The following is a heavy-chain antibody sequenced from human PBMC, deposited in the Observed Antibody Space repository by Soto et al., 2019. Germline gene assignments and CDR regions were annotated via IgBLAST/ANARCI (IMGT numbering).Heavy chain of an antibody. CDR3: ARLICSRTRCQSQSSYYFDY. V-gene: IGHV5-51*01. CDR2: IYPGDSET. D-gene: IGHD2-2*01. CDR1: GYSFTNYW. J-gene: IGHJ4*02. Sequence: GESLKISCKGSGYSFTNYWIAWVRQMPGKGLEWMGIIYPGDSETKYSPSFQGQITISADKSISTAHLQWSSLKASDTAMYYCARLICSRTRCQSQSSYYFDYWGQGTLVTVSS.